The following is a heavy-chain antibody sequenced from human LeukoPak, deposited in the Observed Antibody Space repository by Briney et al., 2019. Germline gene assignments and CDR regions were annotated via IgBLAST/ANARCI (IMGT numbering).Heavy chain of an antibody. CDR1: GGSISSYY. Sequence: SETLSPTCTVSGGSISSYYWSWIRQPPGKGLEWIGYIYYSGSTNYNPSLKSRVTISVDTSKNQFSLKLSSVTAADTAVYYRARGPNIVATSPPDFDYWGQGTLVTVSS. CDR3: ARGPNIVATSPPDFDY. V-gene: IGHV4-59*01. CDR2: IYYSGST. D-gene: IGHD5-12*01. J-gene: IGHJ4*02.